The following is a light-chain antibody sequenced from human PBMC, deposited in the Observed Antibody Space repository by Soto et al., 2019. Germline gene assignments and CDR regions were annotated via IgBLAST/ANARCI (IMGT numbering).Light chain of an antibody. Sequence: EIVLTQSPATLSLSPGERATLSCRASQSVASYLAWYQHKPGQAPRLLIYDASNRATGIPARFSGSGSGTDFTLTISSLEPEGFAVYYCQHRSSWPLSFGGGTKVEIK. J-gene: IGKJ4*01. CDR1: QSVASY. V-gene: IGKV3-11*01. CDR3: QHRSSWPLS. CDR2: DAS.